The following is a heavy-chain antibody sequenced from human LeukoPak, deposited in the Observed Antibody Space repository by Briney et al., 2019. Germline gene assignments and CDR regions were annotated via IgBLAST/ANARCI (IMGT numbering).Heavy chain of an antibody. CDR1: GFSLSTYS. J-gene: IGHJ4*02. CDR3: ARKGYSSTWYSEVYFDY. D-gene: IGHD6-13*01. CDR2: ITSSSSYI. Sequence: PGVSLRLSCAASGFSLSTYSMNWVRQAPGKGLEWVSSITSSSSYIYYADSLKGRFTIYRDNAKNSLYLQMNSLRAGDTAVYYCARKGYSSTWYSEVYFDYWGQGTLVTVSS. V-gene: IGHV3-21*01.